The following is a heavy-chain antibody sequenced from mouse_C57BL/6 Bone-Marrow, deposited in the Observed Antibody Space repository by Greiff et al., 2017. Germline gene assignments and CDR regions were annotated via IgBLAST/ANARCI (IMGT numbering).Heavy chain of an antibody. CDR3: APLDGSSNGGFAY. V-gene: IGHV1-82*01. CDR2: IYPGAGGT. J-gene: IGHJ3*01. D-gene: IGHD1-1*01. CDR1: GYAFSSSW. Sequence: QVQLQQSGPELVKPGASVKISCKASGYAFSSSWMNWVKQRPGKGLEWIGRIYPGAGGTTYNGKFKGKATLTADKSSSTSYKQLSSLSSESSAVYFCAPLDGSSNGGFAYWGQGTLVTVSA.